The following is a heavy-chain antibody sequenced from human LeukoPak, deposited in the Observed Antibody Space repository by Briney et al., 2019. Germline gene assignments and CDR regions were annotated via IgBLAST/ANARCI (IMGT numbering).Heavy chain of an antibody. CDR2: IVVGSGNT. V-gene: IGHV1-58*02. J-gene: IGHJ6*03. CDR3: AAHSRMLPSYYYYYMDV. CDR1: GSTFTSSA. D-gene: IGHD2-8*01. Sequence: SVKVSCKASGSTFTSSAMQWVRQARGQRLEWIGWIVVGSGNTNYAQKFQERVTITRDMSTSTAYMELSSLRSEDTAVYYCAAHSRMLPSYYYYYMDVWGKGTTVTVSS.